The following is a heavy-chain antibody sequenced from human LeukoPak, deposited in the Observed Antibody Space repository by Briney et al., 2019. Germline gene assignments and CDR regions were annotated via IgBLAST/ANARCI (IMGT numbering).Heavy chain of an antibody. V-gene: IGHV4-59*12. CDR1: GGSISSYY. CDR3: ARALNPLTGTYYFDY. CDR2: IYYSGST. J-gene: IGHJ4*02. Sequence: SETLSLTCTVSGGSISSYYWSWIRQPPGKGLGWIGYIYYSGSTNYNPSLKSRVTISVDMSKNQFSLNLISVTAADTAVYYCARALNPLTGTYYFDYWGQGTLVTVSS. D-gene: IGHD4/OR15-4a*01.